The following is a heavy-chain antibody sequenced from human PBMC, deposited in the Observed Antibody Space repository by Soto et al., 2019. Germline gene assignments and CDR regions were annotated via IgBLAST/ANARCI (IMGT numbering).Heavy chain of an antibody. Sequence: QVQLVQSGAAVKKPGSSVKVSCKASGGTFSSYAISWVRQAPGQWLEWMGGIIPIFGTANYAQKFQGRVTITADNSTSTAYMELSSLRSEDTAVYYCARDAERYTSGGDTVTPFPSYYYYGMDVWGQGTTVTFSS. V-gene: IGHV1-69*06. J-gene: IGHJ6*02. D-gene: IGHD4-17*01. CDR3: ARDAERYTSGGDTVTPFPSYYYYGMDV. CDR2: IIPIFGTA. CDR1: GGTFSSYA.